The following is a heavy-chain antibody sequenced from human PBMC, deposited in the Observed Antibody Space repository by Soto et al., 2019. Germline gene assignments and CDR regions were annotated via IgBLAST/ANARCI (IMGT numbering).Heavy chain of an antibody. CDR2: IFPSDSDT. J-gene: IGHJ4*02. V-gene: IGHV5-51*01. Sequence: GESLKISCKGSGYSFTSYWIGWVRQMPGKGLEWMGIIFPSDSDTRYSPSFQGQVTMTTDTSTSTAYMELRSLRSDDTAVYYCARDVFDYWGQGTLVTVSS. CDR3: ARDVFDY. CDR1: GYSFTSYW.